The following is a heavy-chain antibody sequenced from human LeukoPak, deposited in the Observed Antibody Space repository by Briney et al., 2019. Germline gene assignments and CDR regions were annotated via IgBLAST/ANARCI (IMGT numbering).Heavy chain of an antibody. CDR2: ITTSGTST. Sequence: GGSLRLSCATSGFTFSSYEMNWVRQAPGRGLEWISYITTSGTSTYYADSVKGRFTISRDNGKTALSLQMDSLRAEDTAVYYCVVHSATSCYWGQGTLVTVSS. CDR3: VVHSATSCY. J-gene: IGHJ4*02. V-gene: IGHV3-48*03. CDR1: GFTFSSYE. D-gene: IGHD1-26*01.